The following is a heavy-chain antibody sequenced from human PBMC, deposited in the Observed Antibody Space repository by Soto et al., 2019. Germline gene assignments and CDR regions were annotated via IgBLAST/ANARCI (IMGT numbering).Heavy chain of an antibody. D-gene: IGHD4-17*01. Sequence: GRSLRLSSAASGFPFSSYAMHWVRPTPGKGLAWVAVIWYDGSNKYYADSVKGRFTISRDNSKNTLYLQMNSLRAEDTAVYYCARDFDYGDYGNYYYYGMDVWGQGTTVTVSS. CDR3: ARDFDYGDYGNYYYYGMDV. V-gene: IGHV3-33*01. CDR1: GFPFSSYA. J-gene: IGHJ6*02. CDR2: IWYDGSNK.